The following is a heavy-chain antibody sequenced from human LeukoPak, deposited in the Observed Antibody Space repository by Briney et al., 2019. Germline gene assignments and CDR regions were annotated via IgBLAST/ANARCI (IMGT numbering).Heavy chain of an antibody. D-gene: IGHD3-3*02. CDR2: IKSEGEGATT. V-gene: IGHV3-15*01. CDR1: GFTIGTAW. Sequence: GSLRLSRVSSGFTIGTAWMSWVRQAPGKGLEWLGHIKSEGEGATTDYAAPAKGRFAISRDDSKNMIYLQMSSLKIDDTAIYYCIAHFPYFYGFDVWGKGTTVTVSS. J-gene: IGHJ6*04. CDR3: IAHFPYFYGFDV.